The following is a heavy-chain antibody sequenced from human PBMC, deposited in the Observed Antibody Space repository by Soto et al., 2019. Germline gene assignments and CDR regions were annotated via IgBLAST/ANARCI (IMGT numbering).Heavy chain of an antibody. V-gene: IGHV4-4*08. Sequence: SETLSLSCTVSGGSISSYYWSWIRQPPGKGLEWIASFFFGGNTNYNPSLKSRVTISVDTSKNQFALKLSSVTAAETAVYFCARGVRFTAVTGAPFDYWGQGTLVTVSS. D-gene: IGHD6-19*01. CDR3: ARGVRFTAVTGAPFDY. CDR1: GGSISSYY. CDR2: FFFGGNT. J-gene: IGHJ4*02.